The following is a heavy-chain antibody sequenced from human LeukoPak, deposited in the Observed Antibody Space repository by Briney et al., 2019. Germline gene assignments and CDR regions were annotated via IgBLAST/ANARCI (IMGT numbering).Heavy chain of an antibody. Sequence: KPSETLSLTCAVYGESFSGYYWSWIRQPPGKGLEWIGEFNHSGSTNYNPSLKSRVTISVDTSKNQFSLKVSSVTAADTAVYYYARAPGNDYYPYYYMDVWGKGTTVTVSS. CDR3: ARAPGNDYYPYYYMDV. D-gene: IGHD4/OR15-4a*01. J-gene: IGHJ6*03. V-gene: IGHV4-34*01. CDR2: FNHSGST. CDR1: GESFSGYY.